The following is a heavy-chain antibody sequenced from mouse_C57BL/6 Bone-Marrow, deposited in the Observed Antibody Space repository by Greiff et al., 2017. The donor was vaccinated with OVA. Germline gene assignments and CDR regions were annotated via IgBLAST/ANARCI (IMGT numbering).Heavy chain of an antibody. V-gene: IGHV1-82*01. J-gene: IGHJ1*03. Sequence: QVQLQQSGPELVKPGASVKISCKASGYAFSSSWMNWVKQRPGKGLEWIGRIYPGDGDTNYNGKFKGKATLTADKSSSTAYMQLSSLTSEDSAVYFCARRGCRYFDVWGTGTTVTVSS. D-gene: IGHD3-3*01. CDR2: IYPGDGDT. CDR1: GYAFSSSW. CDR3: ARRGCRYFDV.